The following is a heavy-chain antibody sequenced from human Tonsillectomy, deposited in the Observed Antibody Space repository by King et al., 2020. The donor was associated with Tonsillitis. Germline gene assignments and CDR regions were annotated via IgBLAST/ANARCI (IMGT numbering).Heavy chain of an antibody. V-gene: IGHV4-39*01. CDR2: IYYSGST. Sequence: LQLQESGPGLVKPSETLSLTCTVSGGSIRSSSYYWGWIRQPPGKGLEWIGSIYYSGSTYYKPSLKRRVTISVDTSKNKFSLKLSSVTAADTAVYYCARRQGLSLLRYFDWSLDYWGQGTLVTVSS. CDR1: GGSIRSSSYY. D-gene: IGHD3-9*01. J-gene: IGHJ4*02. CDR3: ARRQGLSLLRYFDWSLDY.